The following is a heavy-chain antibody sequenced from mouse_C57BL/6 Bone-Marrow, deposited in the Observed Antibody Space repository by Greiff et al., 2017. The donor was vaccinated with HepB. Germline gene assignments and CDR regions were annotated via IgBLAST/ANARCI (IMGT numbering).Heavy chain of an antibody. CDR2: IWGVGST. CDR1: GFSLTSYG. D-gene: IGHD2-3*01. Sequence: VKLQESGPGLVAPSQSLSITCTVSGFSLTSYGVDWVRQSPGKGLEWLGVIWGVGSTNYNSALKSRLSISKDNSKSQVFLKMNSLQTDDTAMYYCARTDGYYRRDYAMDYWGQGTSVTVSS. J-gene: IGHJ4*01. V-gene: IGHV2-6*01. CDR3: ARTDGYYRRDYAMDY.